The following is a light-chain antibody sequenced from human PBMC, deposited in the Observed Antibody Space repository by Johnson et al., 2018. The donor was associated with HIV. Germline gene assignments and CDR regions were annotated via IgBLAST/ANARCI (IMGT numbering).Light chain of an antibody. V-gene: IGLV1-51*02. Sequence: QSVLTQPPSVSAAPGQKVTISCSGSSSNIGNNYVSWYQQLPGTPPKLLIFKNNERPSGIPDRFSGSKSGTSATLDITGLQTGDEADYYCGTWDSSLGAWVFGTGTKVTVL. CDR3: GTWDSSLGAWV. CDR1: SSNIGNNY. J-gene: IGLJ1*01. CDR2: KNN.